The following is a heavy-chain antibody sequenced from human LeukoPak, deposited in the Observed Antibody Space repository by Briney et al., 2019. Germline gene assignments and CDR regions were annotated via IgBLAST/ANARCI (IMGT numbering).Heavy chain of an antibody. CDR1: GFTFSSYA. D-gene: IGHD6-13*01. CDR3: AKDPGYSSFDY. J-gene: IGHJ4*02. V-gene: IGHV3-30-3*01. CDR2: ISYDGSNK. Sequence: GRSLRLSCAASGFTFSSYAMHWVRQAPGKGLEWVAVISYDGSNKYYADSVKGRFTISRDNSKNTLYLQTNSLRAEDTAVYYCAKDPGYSSFDYWGQGTLVTVSS.